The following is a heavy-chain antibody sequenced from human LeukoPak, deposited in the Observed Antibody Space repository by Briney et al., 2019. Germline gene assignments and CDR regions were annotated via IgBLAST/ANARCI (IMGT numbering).Heavy chain of an antibody. D-gene: IGHD2-2*01. CDR1: GGSISSGDYY. V-gene: IGHV4-30-4*08. Sequence: SETLSLTCTVSGGSISSGDYYWSRIRQPPGKGLEWIGYIYYSGSTYYNPSLKSRVTISVDTSKNQFSLKLSSVTAADTAVYYCARDRDLCSSTSCNTFDYWGQGTLVTVSS. CDR2: IYYSGST. CDR3: ARDRDLCSSTSCNTFDY. J-gene: IGHJ4*02.